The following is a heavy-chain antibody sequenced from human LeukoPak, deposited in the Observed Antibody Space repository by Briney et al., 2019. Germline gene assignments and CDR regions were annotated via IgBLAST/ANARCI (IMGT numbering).Heavy chain of an antibody. D-gene: IGHD3/OR15-3a*01. CDR3: ARVSVDENDY. J-gene: IGHJ4*02. V-gene: IGHV3-74*01. CDR2: INSDGSST. Sequence: GGSLRLSCAASGFTFSSYWMHWVRHAPGKGLVWVSRINSDGSSTSYADSVKGRFTISRDNARNTLYLQMNSLRAEDTAVYYCARVSVDENDYWGQGTLVAVPS. CDR1: GFTFSSYW.